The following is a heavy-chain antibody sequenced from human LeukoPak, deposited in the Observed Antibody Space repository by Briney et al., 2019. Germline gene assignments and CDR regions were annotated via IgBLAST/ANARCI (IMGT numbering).Heavy chain of an antibody. CDR3: ARGYYYDSSGYFSFDY. J-gene: IGHJ4*02. V-gene: IGHV3-23*01. D-gene: IGHD3-22*01. CDR2: ISGSGGST. Sequence: GGSLRLSCAASGFTFSNYAMSWVRQAPGKGLEWVSGISGSGGSTYYADSVKGRFTISRDNSKNTLYLQMNSLRAEDTAVYYCARGYYYDSSGYFSFDYWGQGTLVTVSS. CDR1: GFTFSNYA.